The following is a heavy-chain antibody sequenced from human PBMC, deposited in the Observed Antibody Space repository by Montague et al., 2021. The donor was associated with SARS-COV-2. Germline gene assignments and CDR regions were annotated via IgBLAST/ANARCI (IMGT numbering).Heavy chain of an antibody. CDR3: ARLGDGVVPSPILGVGPYYSYYYMDV. CDR2: IHHGGST. J-gene: IGHJ6*03. CDR1: GGSFSTYS. Sequence: ETLSLTCAVHGGSFSTYSWNWIRQPPGKGLEWIGEIHHGGSTNYNPSLKSRVTISADTSKNQFSLKLTSVAAPDTAVYYCARLGDGVVPSPILGVGPYYSYYYMDVWGKGTTVTVSS. V-gene: IGHV4-34*01. D-gene: IGHD3-10*01.